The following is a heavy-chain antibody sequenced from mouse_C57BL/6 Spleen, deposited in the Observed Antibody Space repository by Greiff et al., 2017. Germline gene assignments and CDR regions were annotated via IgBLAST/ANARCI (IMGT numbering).Heavy chain of an antibody. Sequence: VQLQQPGAELVRPGSSVKLSCKASGYTFTSYWMDWVKQRPGQGLEWIGNIYPSDSETHYNQKFKDKATLTVDKSSSTAYMQLSSLTSEDSAVYYCARSGGWLAYFDYWRQGTTLTVSS. D-gene: IGHD2-3*01. V-gene: IGHV1-61*01. CDR1: GYTFTSYW. J-gene: IGHJ2*01. CDR2: IYPSDSET. CDR3: ARSGGWLAYFDY.